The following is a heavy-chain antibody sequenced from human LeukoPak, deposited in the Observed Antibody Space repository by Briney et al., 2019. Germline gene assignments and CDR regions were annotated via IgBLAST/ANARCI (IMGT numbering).Heavy chain of an antibody. D-gene: IGHD4-11*01. Sequence: GGSLRLSCAASGFTFSTYAMSWVRQAPGKGLEWVSLISGSGSSTYYADSVKARFTISRDNGKNTLSLQMNSLRAEDTALYYCAKERLTTTTFDSWGRGTLVTVS. CDR1: GFTFSTYA. CDR3: AKERLTTTTFDS. J-gene: IGHJ4*02. CDR2: ISGSGSST. V-gene: IGHV3-23*01.